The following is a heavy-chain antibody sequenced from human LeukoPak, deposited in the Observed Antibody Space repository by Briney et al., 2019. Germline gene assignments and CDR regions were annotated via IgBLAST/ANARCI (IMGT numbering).Heavy chain of an antibody. CDR3: ARGTRTYYGSGSPAFGY. Sequence: SETLSLTCAVYGGSFSGYYWSWIRQPPGKGLEWIGEINHSGSTNYNPSLKSRVTISVDTSKNQFSLKLSSVTAADPAVYYCARGTRTYYGSGSPAFGYWGQGTLVTVSS. J-gene: IGHJ4*02. CDR1: GGSFSGYY. D-gene: IGHD3-10*01. V-gene: IGHV4-34*01. CDR2: INHSGST.